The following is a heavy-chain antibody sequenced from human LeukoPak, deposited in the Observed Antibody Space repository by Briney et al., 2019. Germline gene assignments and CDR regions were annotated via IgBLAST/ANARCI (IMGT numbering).Heavy chain of an antibody. CDR2: INPNSGGT. Sequence: GASVKVSCKASGYTFTGYYMHWVRQAPGQGLEWMGWINPNSGGTNYAQKFQGRVTMTRDTSISTAYMELSRLRSDDTAVFYCARAPLTGYYMDVWGKGTTVTVSS. CDR1: GYTFTGYY. V-gene: IGHV1-2*02. CDR3: ARAPLTGYYMDV. D-gene: IGHD3-16*01. J-gene: IGHJ6*03.